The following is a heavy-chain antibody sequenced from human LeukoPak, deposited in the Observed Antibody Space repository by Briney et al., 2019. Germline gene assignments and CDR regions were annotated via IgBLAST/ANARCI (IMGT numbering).Heavy chain of an antibody. V-gene: IGHV3-9*03. CDR1: GFTFDDYA. CDR2: ISWNSGNI. D-gene: IGHD5-18*01. J-gene: IGHJ4*02. CDR3: AKDMDTAMASGGLFDY. Sequence: PVGSLRLSCAASGFTFDDYAMHWVRQAPGKGLEWVSGISWNSGNIGYADSVRGRFTISRDNAKNSLYLQMNSLRAEDMALYYCAKDMDTAMASGGLFDYWGQGTLVTVSS.